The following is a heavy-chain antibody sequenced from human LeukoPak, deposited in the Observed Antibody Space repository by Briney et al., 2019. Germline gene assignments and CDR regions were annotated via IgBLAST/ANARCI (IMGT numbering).Heavy chain of an antibody. CDR1: GYRFTSYW. D-gene: IGHD6-13*01. V-gene: IGHV5-51*01. Sequence: PGESLKISRVGSGYRFTSYWIGCVRQMPGKGLEWMGIIYPGDSATRNSPSFQGQVTISADKSISTAYLQWSSLKASDTAMYYCARRYSDSWYVFDYWGQGTLVIVSS. CDR2: IYPGDSAT. CDR3: ARRYSDSWYVFDY. J-gene: IGHJ4*02.